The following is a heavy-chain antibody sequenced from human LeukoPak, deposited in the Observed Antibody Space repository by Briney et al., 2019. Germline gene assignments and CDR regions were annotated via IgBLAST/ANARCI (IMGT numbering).Heavy chain of an antibody. CDR3: ARGITIFGVVPRWFDP. D-gene: IGHD3-3*01. Sequence: GGSLRLSCAASGFTFSSYAMHWVRQAPGKGLEYVSAISSNGGSTYYANSVKGRFTISRDNSKNTLYLQMGSLGAEDMAVYYCARGITIFGVVPRWFDPWGQGTLVTVSS. CDR1: GFTFSSYA. J-gene: IGHJ5*02. CDR2: ISSNGGST. V-gene: IGHV3-64*01.